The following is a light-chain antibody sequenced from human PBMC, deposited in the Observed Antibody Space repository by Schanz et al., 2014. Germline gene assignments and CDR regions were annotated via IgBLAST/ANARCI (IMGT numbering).Light chain of an antibody. CDR1: QSISDW. J-gene: IGKJ1*01. CDR3: QQANSFPRT. V-gene: IGKV1-5*03. Sequence: DIQMTQSPSTLSASVGDRVTITCRASQSISDWLAWYQQKPGKAPKLLIYKAFSLESGVPSRFSGSGSGTEFTLTISSLQPDDFATYYCQQANSFPRTFGQGTKVEI. CDR2: KAF.